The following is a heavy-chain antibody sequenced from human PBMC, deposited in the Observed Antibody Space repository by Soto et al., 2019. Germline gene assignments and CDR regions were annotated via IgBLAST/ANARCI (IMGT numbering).Heavy chain of an antibody. CDR2: INHSGST. V-gene: IGHV4-34*01. CDR3: ARIRITIFGVVRPWFDP. CDR1: GGSFSGYY. Sequence: SETLSLTCAVYGGSFSGYYWSWIRQPPGKGLEWIGEINHSGSTNYNPSLKSRVTISVDTSKNQFSLKLSSVTAADTAVYYCARIRITIFGVVRPWFDPWGQGTLVTVSS. D-gene: IGHD3-3*01. J-gene: IGHJ5*02.